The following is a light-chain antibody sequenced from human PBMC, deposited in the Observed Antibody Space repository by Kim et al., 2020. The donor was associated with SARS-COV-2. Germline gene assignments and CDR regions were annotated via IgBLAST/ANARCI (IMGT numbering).Light chain of an antibody. CDR1: QGISNY. CDR3: QKYNSAPRT. J-gene: IGKJ1*01. V-gene: IGKV1-27*01. Sequence: SSVGDRVTITCRTSQGISNYLAWYQQKPGKVPKLLIYAASALQSGVPSRFSGSGSGTDFTLTISSLQPEDVATYYCQKYNSAPRTFGQGTKVEIK. CDR2: AAS.